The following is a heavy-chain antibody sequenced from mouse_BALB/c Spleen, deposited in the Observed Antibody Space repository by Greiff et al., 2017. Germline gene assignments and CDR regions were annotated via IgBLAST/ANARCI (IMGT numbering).Heavy chain of an antibody. D-gene: IGHD2-14*01. Sequence: EVQRLESGPGLVQPGGSRKLSCAASGFSFTSFGMHWVRQTPGKGLEWVAYISSCSSTTYYADTVKGRFTITRDNSYNTLYLQMTSLTSEDTAVYYCARGGPGYAFDYWGQGTTVTVSS. V-gene: IGHV5-17*02. CDR2: ISSCSSTT. J-gene: IGHJ4*01. CDR3: ARGGPGYAFDY. CDR1: GFSFTSFG.